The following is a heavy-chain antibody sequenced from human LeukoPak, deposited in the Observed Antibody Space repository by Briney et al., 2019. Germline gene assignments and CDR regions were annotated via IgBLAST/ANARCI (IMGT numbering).Heavy chain of an antibody. CDR2: ISYDGSNK. V-gene: IGHV3-30*18. CDR1: GFTFSSYG. D-gene: IGHD2-15*01. J-gene: IGHJ4*02. Sequence: PGGSLRLSCAASGFTFSSYGMHWVRQAPGKGLEWVAVISYDGSNKYYADSVKGRFTISRDNSKNTLYLQMNSLRAEDTAVYYCAKVGGRQKPFDYWGQGTLVTVSS. CDR3: AKVGGRQKPFDY.